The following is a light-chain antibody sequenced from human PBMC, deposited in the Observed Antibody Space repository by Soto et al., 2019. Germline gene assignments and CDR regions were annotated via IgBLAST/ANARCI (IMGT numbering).Light chain of an antibody. CDR2: DDA. CDR3: SSYSRTTTLGV. Sequence: SYELTQPPSVSVAPGQTPRITCGGNNIENKRVHWYQQKPGQAPVLVVSDDADRPSGIPERFSGSNSGNTATLTISRVEAGDEADYYCSSYSRTTTLGVFGTGTKLTVL. J-gene: IGLJ1*01. V-gene: IGLV3-21*02. CDR1: NIENKR.